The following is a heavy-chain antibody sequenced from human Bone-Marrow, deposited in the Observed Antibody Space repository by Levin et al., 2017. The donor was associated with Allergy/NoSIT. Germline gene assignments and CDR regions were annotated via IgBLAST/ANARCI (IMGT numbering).Heavy chain of an antibody. CDR1: GASISSFY. V-gene: IGHV4-59*08. D-gene: IGHD2-2*01. J-gene: IGHJ5*01. Sequence: SETPSLTCTVSGASISSFYWSWIRQPPGKGLEWIGYIYYSGSTNYSPSLKSRVSMSADMSRNQVYLTMSPVTAADTAVYYCARQAVPAAMNGFDSWGQGTLVTVSS. CDR3: ARQAVPAAMNGFDS. CDR2: IYYSGST.